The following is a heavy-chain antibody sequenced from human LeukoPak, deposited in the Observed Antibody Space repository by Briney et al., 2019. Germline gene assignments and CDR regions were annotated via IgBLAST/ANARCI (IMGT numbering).Heavy chain of an antibody. CDR3: ARVPVYYYDSSGFYDGDY. V-gene: IGHV3-48*01. J-gene: IGHJ4*02. Sequence: AGGSLRLTCAASGFTFSSYSMNWARQAPGKGLEWVSYISSSSTIYYADSVKGRFTISRDNAKNSLYLQMNSLRAEDTAVYYCARVPVYYYDSSGFYDGDYWGQGTLVTVSS. CDR2: ISSSSTI. CDR1: GFTFSSYS. D-gene: IGHD3-22*01.